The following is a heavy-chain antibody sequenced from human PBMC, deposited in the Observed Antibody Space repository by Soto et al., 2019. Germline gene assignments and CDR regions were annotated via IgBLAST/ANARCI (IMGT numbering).Heavy chain of an antibody. CDR3: ARGDAPGIAAAGNYWFDP. CDR1: GGSFSGYY. D-gene: IGHD6-13*01. V-gene: IGHV4-34*01. J-gene: IGHJ5*02. Sequence: SETLSLTCAVYGGSFSGYYWSWIGQPPGKGLKWIGEINHSGSTNYNPSLKSRVTISVDTSKNQFSLKLSSVTAADTAVYYCARGDAPGIAAAGNYWFDPWGQGTLVTVSS. CDR2: INHSGST.